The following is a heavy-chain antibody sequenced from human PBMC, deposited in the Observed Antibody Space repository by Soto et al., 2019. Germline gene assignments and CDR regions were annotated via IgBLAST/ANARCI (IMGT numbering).Heavy chain of an antibody. CDR1: GGSFSGNY. D-gene: IGHD6-13*01. V-gene: IGHV4-34*01. J-gene: IGHJ5*02. CDR3: ARARRGSSSWYRNWFDP. CDR2: INHSGST. Sequence: QVQLQQWGAGLLKPSETLSLTCAVYGGSFSGNYWSWIRQPPGKGLEWIGEINHSGSTNYNPSLKSRVTISVDTSKNQFSLKLSSVTAADTAVYYCARARRGSSSWYRNWFDPWGQGTLVTVSS.